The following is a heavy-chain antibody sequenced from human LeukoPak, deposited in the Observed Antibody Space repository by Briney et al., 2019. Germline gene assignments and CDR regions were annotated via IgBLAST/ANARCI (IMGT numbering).Heavy chain of an antibody. CDR1: GFTFSFYS. CDR2: MSVRSGLI. V-gene: IGHV3-21*01. D-gene: IGHD3-10*01. CDR3: AREFGGSASGAGY. Sequence: GGSLRLSCAASGFTFSFYSMNWVRQAPGKGLGWVSSMSVRSGLIYYADSVKGRFTVSRDNDKHSLYLQINSPRAEDTAVYYCAREFGGSASGAGYWGQGTLVTVSS. J-gene: IGHJ4*02.